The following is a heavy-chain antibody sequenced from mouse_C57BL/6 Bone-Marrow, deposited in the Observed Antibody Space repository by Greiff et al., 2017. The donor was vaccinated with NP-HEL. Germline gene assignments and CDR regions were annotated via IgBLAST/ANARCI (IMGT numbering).Heavy chain of an antibody. CDR3: ARVYYPFDY. D-gene: IGHD1-1*01. J-gene: IGHJ2*01. V-gene: IGHV1-50*01. CDR2: IDPSDSYT. Sequence: QVQLQQSGAELVKPGASVKLSCKASGYTFTSYWMQWVKQRPGQGLEWIGEIDPSDSYTNYNQKFKGKATLTVDTSSSTAYMQLSSLTSEDSAVYYCARVYYPFDYWGQGTTLTVSS. CDR1: GYTFTSYW.